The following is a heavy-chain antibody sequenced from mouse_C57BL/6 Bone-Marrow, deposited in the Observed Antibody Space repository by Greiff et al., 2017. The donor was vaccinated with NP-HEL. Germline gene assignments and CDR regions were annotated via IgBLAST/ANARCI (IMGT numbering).Heavy chain of an antibody. Sequence: VQLQQPGAELVKPGASVKMSCKASGYTFTSYWITWVKQRPGQGLEWIGDIYPGSGSTNYNEKFKSKATLTVDTSSSTAYMQLSSLTSEDSAVYYCARGEGTTVVGGYYAMDYWGQGTSVTVSS. V-gene: IGHV1-55*01. CDR3: ARGEGTTVVGGYYAMDY. J-gene: IGHJ4*01. D-gene: IGHD1-1*01. CDR1: GYTFTSYW. CDR2: IYPGSGST.